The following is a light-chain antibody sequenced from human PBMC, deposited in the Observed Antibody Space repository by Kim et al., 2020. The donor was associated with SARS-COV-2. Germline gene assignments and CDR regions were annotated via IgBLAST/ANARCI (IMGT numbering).Light chain of an antibody. CDR2: DAS. V-gene: IGKV3-11*01. CDR1: QSVSSY. Sequence: LSPGERATLSCRASQSVSSYLAWYQQKPGQAPRLLIYDASNRATGIPARFSGSGSGTDFTLTISSLEPEDFAVFYCQQRKHWPLTFGGGTKVDIK. J-gene: IGKJ4*01. CDR3: QQRKHWPLT.